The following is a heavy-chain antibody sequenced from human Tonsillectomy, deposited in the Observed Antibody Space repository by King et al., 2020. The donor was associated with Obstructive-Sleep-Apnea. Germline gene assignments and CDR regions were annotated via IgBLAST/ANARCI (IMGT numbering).Heavy chain of an antibody. D-gene: IGHD2-15*01. CDR2: INHSGST. CDR1: GESFSGYY. Sequence: VQLQQWGAGLLKPSETLSLTCAVYGESFSGYYWSWIRQPPEKGLEWIGEINHSGSTNYNPSLKSRVTISVDTSKNPFSLKLSAVTAADTAVYYCARLVGGVDVWGQGTTVTVSS. J-gene: IGHJ6*02. V-gene: IGHV4-34*01. CDR3: ARLVGGVDV.